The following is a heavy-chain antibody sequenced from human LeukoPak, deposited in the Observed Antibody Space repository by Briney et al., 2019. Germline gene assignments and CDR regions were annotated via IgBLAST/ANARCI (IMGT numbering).Heavy chain of an antibody. Sequence: SETLSLTCAVYGGSFSGCYWSWIRQPPGKGLEWIGEINHSGSTNYNPSLKSRVTISVDTSKNQFSLKLSSVTAADTAVYYCARGRRYDFWSGYSDYWGQGTLVTVSS. J-gene: IGHJ4*02. CDR3: ARGRRYDFWSGYSDY. CDR1: GGSFSGCY. CDR2: INHSGST. V-gene: IGHV4-34*01. D-gene: IGHD3-3*01.